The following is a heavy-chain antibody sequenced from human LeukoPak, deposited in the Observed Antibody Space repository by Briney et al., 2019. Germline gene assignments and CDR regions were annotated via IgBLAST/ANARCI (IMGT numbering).Heavy chain of an antibody. CDR1: GFTFNVYE. Sequence: PGGSLRLSCAASGFTFNVYEMNWVRQAPGKGLEWVSYISSSGSTIYYADSVKGRFTMSRDNAKNSLYLQMNSLRAEDTAVYYCVRVWLTGTCFDYWGQGTLVTVSS. CDR3: VRVWLTGTCFDY. J-gene: IGHJ4*02. V-gene: IGHV3-48*03. CDR2: ISSSGSTI. D-gene: IGHD1-7*01.